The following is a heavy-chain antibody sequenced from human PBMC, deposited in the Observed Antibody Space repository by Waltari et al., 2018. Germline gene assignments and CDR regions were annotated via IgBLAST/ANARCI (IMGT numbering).Heavy chain of an antibody. CDR3: AKGRGYDFFDS. J-gene: IGHJ4*02. D-gene: IGHD3-3*01. Sequence: QLLESGGGLVQPGGSLRLSCAASGFRFIDFAMNWVRQAPGKGLEWVSGIRGSGDSTYYANSVKCRFTISRDNSKNTLSLQMDGLRAEDTAVYYCAKGRGYDFFDSWGQGTLVTVSS. CDR2: IRGSGDST. V-gene: IGHV3-23*01. CDR1: GFRFIDFA.